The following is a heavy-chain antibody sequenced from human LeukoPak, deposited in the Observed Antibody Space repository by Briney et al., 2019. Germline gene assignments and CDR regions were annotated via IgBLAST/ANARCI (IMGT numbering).Heavy chain of an antibody. Sequence: PGGSLRLSCAASGFIFSNAWMHWVRQAPGKGLEWVGRIRGESDGGTTEYAAPVKGRFTISRDDSKNTLFLQMNNLKTEDTAVYYCTTAGDYGDYSHWGQGTLVTVSS. CDR1: GFIFSNAW. CDR2: IRGESDGGTT. J-gene: IGHJ4*02. CDR3: TTAGDYGDYSH. V-gene: IGHV3-15*07. D-gene: IGHD4-17*01.